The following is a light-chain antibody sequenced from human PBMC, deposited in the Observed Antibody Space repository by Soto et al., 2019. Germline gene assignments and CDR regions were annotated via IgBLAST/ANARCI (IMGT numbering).Light chain of an antibody. CDR1: QSVSSNY. J-gene: IGKJ1*01. CDR2: GAS. Sequence: ETVLTQSPGTLSLSPGARAPLSCRASQSVSSNYLAWYQQKLGQAPRLLIYGASTRATGIPDRFSGSGSGTDFTLTISRLEPEDFAVYYCQQYGNSRTFGQGTKVDIK. V-gene: IGKV3-20*01. CDR3: QQYGNSRT.